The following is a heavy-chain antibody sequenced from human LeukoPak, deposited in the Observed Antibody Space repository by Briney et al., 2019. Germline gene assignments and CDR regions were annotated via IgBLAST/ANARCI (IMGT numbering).Heavy chain of an antibody. CDR1: GFTFSRYA. J-gene: IGHJ4*02. D-gene: IGHD6-13*01. V-gene: IGHV3-23*01. CDR2: ISGSGGST. CDR3: AKDRGSPGYSSSWYYFDY. Sequence: GGSLRLSCAASGFTFSRYAMSWVRQAPGKGLEWVSAISGSGGSTYYADSVKGRFTISRDNSKNTLYLQMNSLRAEDTAVYYCAKDRGSPGYSSSWYYFDYWGQGTLVTVSS.